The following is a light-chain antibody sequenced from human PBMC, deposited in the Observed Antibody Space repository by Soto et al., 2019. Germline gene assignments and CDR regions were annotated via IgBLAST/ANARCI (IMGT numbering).Light chain of an antibody. CDR3: SSFTNSGTVV. V-gene: IGLV2-14*01. CDR1: SSDVGGHNY. CDR2: EVN. J-gene: IGLJ2*01. Sequence: QSALTQPASVSGSPGQSITISCTGTSSDVGGHNYVFWYQQHPGKAPKNMIYEVNNGPSGVSDRFSGSKSGNTASLTISGLQAEDEAYYYCSSFTNSGTVVFGGGTKLTVL.